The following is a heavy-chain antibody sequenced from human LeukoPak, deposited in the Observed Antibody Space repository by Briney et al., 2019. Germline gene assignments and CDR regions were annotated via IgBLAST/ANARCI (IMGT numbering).Heavy chain of an antibody. J-gene: IGHJ4*02. Sequence: SETLSLTCTVSGGSISSYYWSWIRQPPGKGLEWIGYVYYSGTTNYNPSLKSRVIISVDTSKNQFSLKLSPVIAADTAVFYCARVGVDYSGNIIKYYFDYWGQGTLVTVSS. CDR1: GGSISSYY. CDR2: VYYSGTT. V-gene: IGHV4-59*01. D-gene: IGHD4-23*01. CDR3: ARVGVDYSGNIIKYYFDY.